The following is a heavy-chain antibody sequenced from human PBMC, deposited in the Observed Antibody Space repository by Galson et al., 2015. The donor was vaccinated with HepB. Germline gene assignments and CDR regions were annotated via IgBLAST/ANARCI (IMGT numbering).Heavy chain of an antibody. J-gene: IGHJ4*02. CDR2: IDPSGGST. CDR3: ARGGYDSRLHYFDY. V-gene: IGHV1-46*01. D-gene: IGHD3-22*01. Sequence: SVTVSCKASGYSFTNYYMYWVRQAPGQGLEWMGIIDPSGGSTNYVQKFQGRVSMTRDTSTTTVYMELSSLRSEDTAVYYCARGGYDSRLHYFDYWGQGTLVTVSS. CDR1: GYSFTNYY.